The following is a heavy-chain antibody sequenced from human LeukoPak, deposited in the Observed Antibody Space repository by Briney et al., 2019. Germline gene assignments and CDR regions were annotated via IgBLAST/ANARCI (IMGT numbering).Heavy chain of an antibody. D-gene: IGHD3-22*01. CDR3: ARAPFSGYYGY. V-gene: IGHV4-34*01. CDR1: GGSFSGYY. J-gene: IGHJ4*02. Sequence: SETLSLICAVYGGSFSGYYWSWIRQPPGKGLEWIGEINHSGSTNYNPSLKSRVTISVDTSKNQFSLKLSSVTAADTAVYYCARAPFSGYYGYWGQGTLVTVSS. CDR2: INHSGST.